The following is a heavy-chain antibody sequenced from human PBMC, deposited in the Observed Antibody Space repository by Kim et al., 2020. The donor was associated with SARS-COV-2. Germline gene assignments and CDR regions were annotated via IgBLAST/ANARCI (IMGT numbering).Heavy chain of an antibody. CDR1: GFTFSDYY. D-gene: IGHD6-13*01. V-gene: IGHV3-11*03. CDR2: ISSSTSYT. J-gene: IGHJ4*02. Sequence: GGSLRLSCAASGFTFSDYYMSWIRQAPGKGLEWVSYISSSTSYTSYADSVKGRFTISRYNAENSLFLQMNSLRAEDTAVYYCARRGSGWYSQIDYWGQGTLVTVSS. CDR3: ARRGSGWYSQIDY.